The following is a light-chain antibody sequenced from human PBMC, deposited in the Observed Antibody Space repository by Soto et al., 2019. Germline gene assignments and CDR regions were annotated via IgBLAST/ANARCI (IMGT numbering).Light chain of an antibody. CDR1: QTVSRY. CDR2: YAS. V-gene: IGKV3-11*01. J-gene: IGKJ4*01. Sequence: VLTQSPATLSLSPGERATLSCRASQTVSRYLAWYQQKPGQAPRLLIYYASNRAAGIPARFSGSGSRTDYTLTISSLEPEDFVVYYSQQRSTWPFLTFGGGTKVEI. CDR3: QQRSTWPFLT.